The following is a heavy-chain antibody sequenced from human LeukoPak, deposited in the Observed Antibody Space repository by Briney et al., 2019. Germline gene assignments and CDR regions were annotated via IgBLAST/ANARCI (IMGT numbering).Heavy chain of an antibody. V-gene: IGHV3-21*01. CDR2: ISSSSSYI. CDR3: ARTGYYYGSGSYLYYYYYMDV. J-gene: IGHJ6*03. Sequence: PGGSLRLSCAASGFTFSSYSMNWVRQAPGKGLEWVSSISSSSSYIYYADSVKGRFTISRDNAKDSLYLQMNSLRAEDTAVYYCARTGYYYGSGSYLYYYYYMDVWGKGTTVTISS. D-gene: IGHD3-10*01. CDR1: GFTFSSYS.